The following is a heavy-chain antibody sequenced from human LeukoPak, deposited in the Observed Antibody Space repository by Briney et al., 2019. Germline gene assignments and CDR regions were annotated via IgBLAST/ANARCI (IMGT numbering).Heavy chain of an antibody. Sequence: GGSLRLSCAASGFTFSNFLMHWVRQAPGKGLVWVSRINSDETNAYADSVKGRFTISSDNSKNTLYLQLNSLGAEDTAVYFCAKIDSPRVGWRAPFDYWGQGTLVTVSS. V-gene: IGHV3-74*01. CDR3: AKIDSPRVGWRAPFDY. CDR1: GFTFSNFL. D-gene: IGHD6-19*01. J-gene: IGHJ4*02. CDR2: INSDETNA.